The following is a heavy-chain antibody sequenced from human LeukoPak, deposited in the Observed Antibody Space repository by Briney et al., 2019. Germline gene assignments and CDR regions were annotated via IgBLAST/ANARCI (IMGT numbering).Heavy chain of an antibody. CDR2: ISAYNGNT. D-gene: IGHD3-22*01. V-gene: IGHV1-18*01. Sequence: ASVKVSCKASGYTFTSYGISWVRQAPGQGLEWMGWISAYNGNTNYAQKLQGRVTMTTDTSTSTAHMELRSLRSDDTAVYYCARGRLSYYDSSGDYYYYYGMDVWGQGTTVTVSS. J-gene: IGHJ6*02. CDR1: GYTFTSYG. CDR3: ARGRLSYYDSSGDYYYYYGMDV.